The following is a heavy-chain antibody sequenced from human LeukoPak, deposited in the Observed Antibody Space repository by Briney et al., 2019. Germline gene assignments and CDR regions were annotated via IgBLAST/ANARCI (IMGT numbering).Heavy chain of an antibody. CDR1: GGSISSSNW. CDR2: IYHSGST. J-gene: IGHJ4*02. V-gene: IGHV4-4*02. D-gene: IGHD6-13*01. Sequence: PSETLSLTCAVSGGSISSSNWWSWVRQPPGKGLEWIGEIYHSGSTNYNPSLKSRVTISVDKSKNQFSLKLSSVTAADTAVYHCARVGRYSSSWFFDYWGQGTLVTVSS. CDR3: ARVGRYSSSWFFDY.